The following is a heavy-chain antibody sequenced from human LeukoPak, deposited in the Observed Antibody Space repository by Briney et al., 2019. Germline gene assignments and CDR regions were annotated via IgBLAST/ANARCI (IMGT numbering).Heavy chain of an antibody. D-gene: IGHD3-22*01. CDR1: GFTFSSYW. Sequence: PGGSLRLSCAASGFTFSSYWMHWVRQVPGKGPVWVSRIQTDGSITNYADSVKGRFTTSRDNAKNTLYLQMNSLRAEDTAVYYCARDKYWIRDSSGYTSYAMAVWGQGTTVTVSS. CDR3: ARDKYWIRDSSGYTSYAMAV. J-gene: IGHJ6*02. CDR2: IQTDGSIT. V-gene: IGHV3-74*01.